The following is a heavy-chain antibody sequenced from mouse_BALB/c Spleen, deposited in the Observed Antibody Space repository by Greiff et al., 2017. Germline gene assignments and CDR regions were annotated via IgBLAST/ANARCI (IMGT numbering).Heavy chain of an antibody. Sequence: VQLQQSGAELARPGASVKLSCKASGYTFTSYWMQWVKQRPGQGLEWIGAIYPGDGDTRYTQKFKGKATLTADKSSSTAYMQLSSLASEDSAVYYCASGFITTVVGAMDYWGQGTSVTVSS. V-gene: IGHV1-87*01. CDR2: IYPGDGDT. D-gene: IGHD1-1*01. CDR1: GYTFTSYW. CDR3: ASGFITTVVGAMDY. J-gene: IGHJ4*01.